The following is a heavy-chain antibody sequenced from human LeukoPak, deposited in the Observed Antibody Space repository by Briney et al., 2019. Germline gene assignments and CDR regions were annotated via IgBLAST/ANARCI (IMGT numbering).Heavy chain of an antibody. CDR3: AKKALVGSTSSPFDD. D-gene: IGHD2-15*01. CDR1: GFTFSSYG. J-gene: IGHJ4*02. V-gene: IGHV3-30*02. CDR2: IWYDGSNK. Sequence: GGSLRPSCAASGFTFSSYGMHWVRQAPGKGLEWVAVIWYDGSNKYYADSVKGRFTISRDNSKNTLYLQMNSLRVEDTAVYYCAKKALVGSTSSPFDDWGQGTLVTVSS.